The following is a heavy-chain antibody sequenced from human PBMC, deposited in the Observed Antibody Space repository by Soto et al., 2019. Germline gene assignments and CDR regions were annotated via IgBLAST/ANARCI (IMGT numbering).Heavy chain of an antibody. D-gene: IGHD3-10*01. V-gene: IGHV3-30*18. CDR2: TSYDGSDK. Sequence: HVQLVESGGGVVQPGRSLRLSCGASGFTFNIYGMHWVRQAPGKGLEWVAVTSYDGSDKFYADSVKGRFTISRDNSKNTLYLEMNSLRTDDTAFYYCAKDLRTMVRGVGAYYFDNCGQGTLVTVSS. CDR1: GFTFNIYG. CDR3: AKDLRTMVRGVGAYYFDN. J-gene: IGHJ4*02.